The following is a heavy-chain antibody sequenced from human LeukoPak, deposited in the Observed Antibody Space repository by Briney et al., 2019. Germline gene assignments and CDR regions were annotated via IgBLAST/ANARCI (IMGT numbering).Heavy chain of an antibody. Sequence: SETLSLTCTVSGGSISSYYWSWIRQPAGKGLERIGHIYTSGSTNYNPSLRSRVTMSVDTSKNQFSLNLSSVTAADTAVYYCARGIRGSGSYNYYYYYMDVWGKGTTITVSS. V-gene: IGHV4-4*07. D-gene: IGHD3-10*01. CDR2: IYTSGST. J-gene: IGHJ6*03. CDR1: GGSISSYY. CDR3: ARGIRGSGSYNYYYYYMDV.